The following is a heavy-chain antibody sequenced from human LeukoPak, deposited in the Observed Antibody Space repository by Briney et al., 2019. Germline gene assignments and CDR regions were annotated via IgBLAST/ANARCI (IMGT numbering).Heavy chain of an antibody. D-gene: IGHD6-6*01. CDR3: ATYSSSSGVGY. Sequence: PSETLSLTCSVSGGSISSYYWSWIRQPPGKGLEWIGYIYYSGSTNYNPSLKSRVTISVDMSKNQFSLKLTSVTAADTAVYYCATYSSSSGVGYWGQGTLVTVSS. CDR2: IYYSGST. J-gene: IGHJ4*02. CDR1: GGSISSYY. V-gene: IGHV4-59*01.